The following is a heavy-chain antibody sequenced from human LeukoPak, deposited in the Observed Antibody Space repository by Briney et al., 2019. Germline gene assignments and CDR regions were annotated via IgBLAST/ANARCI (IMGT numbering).Heavy chain of an antibody. D-gene: IGHD2-2*01. CDR3: ARVVCSSTSCPRGNAFDI. J-gene: IGHJ3*02. V-gene: IGHV4-59*01. CDR1: GSINNYY. CDR2: IYYSGST. Sequence: PSETLSLTCTVSGSINNYYWSWIRQPPGKGLEWIGYIYYSGSTNYNPSLKSRVTISVDTSKNQFSLNLSSVTAAATAVYYCARVVCSSTSCPRGNAFDIWGQGTMVTVSS.